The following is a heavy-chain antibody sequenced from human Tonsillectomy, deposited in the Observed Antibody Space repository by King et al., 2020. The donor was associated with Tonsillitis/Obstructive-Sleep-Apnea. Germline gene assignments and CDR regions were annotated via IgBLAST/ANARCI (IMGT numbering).Heavy chain of an antibody. V-gene: IGHV4-39*01. Sequence: LQLQESGPGLVKPSETLSLTCTVSGGSISSSSYYWGWIRQPPGKGLEWIGSIYYSGSTYYNQSLKSRVTISVDTSKNQFSLKLSSVTAADTAVYYCARRDAVVVITFDYWGQGTLVTVSS. D-gene: IGHD3-22*01. CDR1: GGSISSSSYY. CDR3: ARRDAVVVITFDY. CDR2: IYYSGST. J-gene: IGHJ4*02.